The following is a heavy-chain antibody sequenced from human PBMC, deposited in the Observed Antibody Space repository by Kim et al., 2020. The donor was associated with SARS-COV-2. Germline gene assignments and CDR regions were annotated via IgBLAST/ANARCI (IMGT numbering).Heavy chain of an antibody. Sequence: GGSLRLSCAASGFTFSSYAMSWVRQAPGKGLELVSAISGSGGSTYYADSVKGRFTISRDNSKNTLYLQMNSLRAEDTAVYYCAKGGPYYGDYAVTPFDYWGQGTLVTVSS. CDR1: GFTFSSYA. CDR2: ISGSGGST. V-gene: IGHV3-23*01. CDR3: AKGGPYYGDYAVTPFDY. J-gene: IGHJ4*02. D-gene: IGHD4-17*01.